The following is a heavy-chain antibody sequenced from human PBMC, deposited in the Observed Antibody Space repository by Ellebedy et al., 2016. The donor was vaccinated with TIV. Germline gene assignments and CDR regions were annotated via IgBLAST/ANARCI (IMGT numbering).Heavy chain of an antibody. D-gene: IGHD3-22*01. CDR1: GGSFSGYY. CDR3: ARVNYYDSSGYYYFSSWFDP. V-gene: IGHV4-34*01. J-gene: IGHJ5*02. Sequence: MPSETLSLTCAVYGGSFSGYYWSWIRQPPGKGLEWIGEINNSGSTNYNPSLKSRVTISVETSNNQFSLKLSSVTSADTAVYYCARVNYYDSSGYYYFSSWFDPWGQGTLVTVSS. CDR2: INNSGST.